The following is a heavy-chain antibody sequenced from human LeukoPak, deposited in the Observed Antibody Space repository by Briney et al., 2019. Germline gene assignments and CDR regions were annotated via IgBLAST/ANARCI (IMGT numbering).Heavy chain of an antibody. CDR1: GGSISSSSYY. Sequence: PSETLSLTCTVSGGSISSSSYYWGWIRQPPGKGLEWIGSIYYSGSTYYNPSLKSRVTISVDRSKNQFSLKLSSVTAADTAVYYCARLEWLSEYCSSTSCYPPALGFDYWGQGTLVTVSS. CDR2: IYYSGST. J-gene: IGHJ4*02. V-gene: IGHV4-39*01. D-gene: IGHD2-2*01. CDR3: ARLEWLSEYCSSTSCYPPALGFDY.